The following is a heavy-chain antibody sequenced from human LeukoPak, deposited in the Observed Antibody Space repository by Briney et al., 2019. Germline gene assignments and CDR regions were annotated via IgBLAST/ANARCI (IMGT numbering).Heavy chain of an antibody. CDR2: FKSKAAGGTT. Sequence: KAGGSLRLSCAASGFTFSVTWMSWVRQAPGRGLEWVGRFKSKAAGGTTDYAAPVAGRFTISRDDSKNMLYLQMNSLKTKDTAVYYCTRGAPQADVFDIWGQGTMVTVSS. CDR1: GFTFSVTW. J-gene: IGHJ3*02. D-gene: IGHD1-26*01. CDR3: TRGAPQADVFDI. V-gene: IGHV3-15*01.